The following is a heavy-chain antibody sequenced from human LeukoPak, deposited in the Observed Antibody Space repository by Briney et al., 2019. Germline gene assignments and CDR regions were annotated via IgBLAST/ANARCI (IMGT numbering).Heavy chain of an antibody. V-gene: IGHV3-66*01. CDR1: GFTFSSYA. Sequence: GGSLRLSCAASGFTFSSYAMSWVRQAPGKGLEWVSVIYSGGSTYYADSVKGRFTISRDNSKNTLYLQMNSLRAEDTAVYYCARDQQSGVDTAMATYPYDAFDIWGQGTMVTVSS. J-gene: IGHJ3*02. D-gene: IGHD5-18*01. CDR2: IYSGGST. CDR3: ARDQQSGVDTAMATYPYDAFDI.